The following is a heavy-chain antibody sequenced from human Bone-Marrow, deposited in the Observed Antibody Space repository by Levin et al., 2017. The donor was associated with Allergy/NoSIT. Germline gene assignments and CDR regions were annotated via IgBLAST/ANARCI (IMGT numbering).Heavy chain of an antibody. CDR1: GFTLDDFA. D-gene: IGHD3-9*01. CDR3: AKAVDYDILTVYDH. CDR2: ISSDSGTT. Sequence: PGGSLRLSCVASGFTLDDFAMHWVRQVPGKGLEWVSGISSDSGTTGYADSVRGRFSTYRDNAKNSLYLQMSSLRPEDTAFYYCAKAVDYDILTVYDHWGQGTLVTVSS. J-gene: IGHJ4*02. V-gene: IGHV3-9*01.